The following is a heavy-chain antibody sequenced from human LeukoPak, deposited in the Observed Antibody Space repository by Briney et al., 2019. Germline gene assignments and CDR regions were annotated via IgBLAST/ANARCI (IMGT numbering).Heavy chain of an antibody. CDR1: GYTFTGYY. V-gene: IGHV1-2*04. J-gene: IGHJ6*02. Sequence: ASVKVSCKASGYTFTGYYMHWVRQAPGQGLEWMGWISPNSGGTNYAQKFQGWVTMTRDTSISTAYMELSRLRSDDTAVYYCAITIAARLVDYYGMDVWGQGTTVTVSS. CDR3: AITIAARLVDYYGMDV. D-gene: IGHD6-6*01. CDR2: ISPNSGGT.